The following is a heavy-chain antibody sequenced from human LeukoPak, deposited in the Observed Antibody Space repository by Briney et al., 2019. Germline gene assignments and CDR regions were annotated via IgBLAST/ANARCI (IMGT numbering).Heavy chain of an antibody. CDR2: INPSGGST. Sequence: ASVRVSCEASGYTFTSYYIDWVRQAPGQGLEWMGVINPSGGSTRYAQKFQGRVTMTGDPSTRTVYMELSSLTSDATAVYYCARGTTDAYWGQGTPVTVSS. J-gene: IGHJ4*02. CDR1: GYTFTSYY. V-gene: IGHV1-46*01. D-gene: IGHD1-1*01. CDR3: ARGTTDAY.